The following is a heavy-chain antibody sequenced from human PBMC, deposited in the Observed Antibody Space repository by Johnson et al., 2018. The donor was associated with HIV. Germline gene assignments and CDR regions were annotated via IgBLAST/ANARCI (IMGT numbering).Heavy chain of an antibody. V-gene: IGHV3-11*04. Sequence: QVQLVESGGGLVQPGGSLRLSCAASGFTFSDFFMSWIRQAPGKGLAWVAYMSTSGSTIYYADSVQGRFPNSRDNAKNSLYLQMRSLRVEDTAVYYCARDRRVVGLGGGAFDIWGQGTMVTVSS. D-gene: IGHD3-22*01. J-gene: IGHJ3*02. CDR3: ARDRRVVGLGGGAFDI. CDR2: MSTSGSTI. CDR1: GFTFSDFF.